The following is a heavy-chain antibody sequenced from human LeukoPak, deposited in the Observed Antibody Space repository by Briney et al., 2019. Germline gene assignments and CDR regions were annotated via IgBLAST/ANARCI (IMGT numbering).Heavy chain of an antibody. CDR3: ARAYSGFSSRGFDY. D-gene: IGHD6-19*01. J-gene: IGHJ4*02. V-gene: IGHV3-33*01. CDR2: IWYDGSNK. CDR1: GFTFNSYG. Sequence: GGSLRVSCATSGFTFNSYGFHWVRQAPGKGLEWMADIWYDGSNKYYADSVKGRFTISRDNSKNTVFLQMTSLRAEDTAVYYCARAYSGFSSRGFDYWGQGTLVTVSS.